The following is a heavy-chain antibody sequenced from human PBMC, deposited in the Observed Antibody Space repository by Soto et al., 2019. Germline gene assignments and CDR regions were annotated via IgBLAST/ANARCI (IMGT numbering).Heavy chain of an antibody. CDR3: AHRILRTVFGLVTTTAIYFDF. D-gene: IGHD3-3*01. J-gene: IGHJ4*02. V-gene: IGHV2-5*02. CDR2: IYWDDDK. CDR1: GFSLTTSGVG. Sequence: QITLNESGPTVVKPAETLTLTCTFSGFSLTTSGVGVGWIRQSPGKAPEWLALIYWDDDKRYSASLKSRLTITKDTPKTQVVLTMASVDPADTATYYCAHRILRTVFGLVTTTAIYFDFWGQGTPVVVSS.